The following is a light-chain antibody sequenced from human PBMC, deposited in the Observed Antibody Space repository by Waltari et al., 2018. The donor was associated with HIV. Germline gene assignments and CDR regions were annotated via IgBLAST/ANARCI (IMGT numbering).Light chain of an antibody. CDR3: QVWDTSAARYV. V-gene: IGLV3-1*01. CDR1: NLGGNF. Sequence: SYELTQPTSVSVSPGQTAIITCSGDNLGGNFAAWYQQKPGQSPVLVIFQDKKRPSGIPERFSASNSGNRATLTVSGTQALDEADYYCQVWDTSAARYVFGTGTKVTVL. CDR2: QDK. J-gene: IGLJ1*01.